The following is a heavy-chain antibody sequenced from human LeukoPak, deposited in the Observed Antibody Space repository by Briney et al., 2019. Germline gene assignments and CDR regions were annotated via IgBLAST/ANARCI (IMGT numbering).Heavy chain of an antibody. J-gene: IGHJ5*02. Sequence: PGGSLRLSCAASGFTFSSYAMSWVRQAPGKGLEWVSGISGSGASTYYADSVKGRFTISRDSSKNTLYLQMNSLGAEDTAVYYCAKLILGLWGSNSWHFDHWGQGTVVTVSS. D-gene: IGHD6-13*01. CDR3: AKLILGLWGSNSWHFDH. CDR1: GFTFSSYA. V-gene: IGHV3-23*01. CDR2: ISGSGAST.